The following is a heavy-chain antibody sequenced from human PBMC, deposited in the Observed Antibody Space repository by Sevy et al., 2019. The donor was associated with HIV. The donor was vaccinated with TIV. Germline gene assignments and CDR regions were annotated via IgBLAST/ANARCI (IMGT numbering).Heavy chain of an antibody. V-gene: IGHV3-23*01. CDR2: ISGSGGST. CDR1: VFTFSSYA. D-gene: IGHD4-17*01. Sequence: GGSLRLSCAASVFTFSSYAMSWVRQAPGKGLEWVSAISGSGGSTYYADSVKGRFTISRDNSKNTLYLQMNSLRAEDTAVYYCAKAYSAVTTYYWGQGTLVTVSS. J-gene: IGHJ4*02. CDR3: AKAYSAVTTYY.